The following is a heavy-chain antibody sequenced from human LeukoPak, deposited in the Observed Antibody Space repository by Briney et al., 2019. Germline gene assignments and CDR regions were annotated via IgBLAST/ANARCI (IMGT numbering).Heavy chain of an antibody. D-gene: IGHD1-26*01. CDR2: INWNGITT. V-gene: IGHV3-20*04. CDR1: GFIFDNYD. Sequence: PGGSLRLSCAASGFIFDNYDMNWVRQVPGKGLKWVSGINWNGITTRYGDSVKVRFTTSRDSAKNSLYLQMNSLRAEDTALYYCAREGSRSDDAFDIWGQGTMVTVSS. J-gene: IGHJ3*02. CDR3: AREGSRSDDAFDI.